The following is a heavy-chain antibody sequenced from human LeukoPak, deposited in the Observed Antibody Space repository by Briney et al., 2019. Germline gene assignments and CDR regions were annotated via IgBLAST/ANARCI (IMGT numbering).Heavy chain of an antibody. Sequence: GGSLRLSCVGSGFTFSSYAMSWVRQAPGKRLEWVTAISGSGGSTYYADSVKGRHTIYSDNSKNMLFLQMISLRAEDTAVFYCARGGPTGRCDYWGQGTLVTVSS. CDR2: ISGSGGST. D-gene: IGHD2-15*01. CDR3: ARGGPTGRCDY. J-gene: IGHJ4*02. V-gene: IGHV3-23*01. CDR1: GFTFSSYA.